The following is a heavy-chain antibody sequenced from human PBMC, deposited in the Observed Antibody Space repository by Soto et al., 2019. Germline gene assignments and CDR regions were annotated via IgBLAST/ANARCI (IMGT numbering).Heavy chain of an antibody. CDR3: ARDVRASGEMFDY. CDR1: GFSFSTYA. CDR2: IGGGDDDR. V-gene: IGHV3-23*01. J-gene: IGHJ4*02. Sequence: EVQLLESGGGLVQPGGSLRLSCAASGFSFSTYAMSWVRQAPGKGLEWVSSIGGGDDDRYYTDSVKGRFTISRDNSKSILFLQMKSLRVEDTAIYYCARDVRASGEMFDYWGQGTQVTVSS. D-gene: IGHD4-17*01.